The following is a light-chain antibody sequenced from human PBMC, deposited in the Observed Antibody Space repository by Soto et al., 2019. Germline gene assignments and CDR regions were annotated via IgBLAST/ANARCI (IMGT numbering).Light chain of an antibody. CDR2: GNS. V-gene: IGLV1-40*01. CDR1: SSNIGGGYD. CDR3: QSYDSSLSAL. Sequence: QSVLTQPPSVSGAPGQWVTISCTGSSSNIGGGYDVHWYQQLPGTAPKLLISGNSNRPSGVPDRFSGSKSGTSASLAITGLQAEDEADYYCQSYDSSLSALFGGGTKLTVL. J-gene: IGLJ3*02.